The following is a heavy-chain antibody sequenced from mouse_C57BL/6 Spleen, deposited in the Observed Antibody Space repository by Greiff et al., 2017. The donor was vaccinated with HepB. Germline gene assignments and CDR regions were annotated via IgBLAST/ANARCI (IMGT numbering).Heavy chain of an antibody. CDR1: GYTFTDYY. CDR2: INPNHGGT. Sequence: EVQLQQSGPELVKPGASVKISCKASGYTFTDYYMNWVKQSHGKSLEWIGDINPNHGGTSYNQKFKGKATLTVDKSSSTAYMELRSLTSEDSAVYYCARRVRQLRLRDFDYWGQGTTLTVSS. V-gene: IGHV1-26*01. J-gene: IGHJ2*01. CDR3: ARRVRQLRLRDFDY. D-gene: IGHD3-2*02.